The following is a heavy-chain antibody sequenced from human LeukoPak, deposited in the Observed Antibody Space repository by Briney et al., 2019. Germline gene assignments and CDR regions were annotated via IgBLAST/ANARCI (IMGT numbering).Heavy chain of an antibody. CDR3: ARDFYCSSGWCPADYYYYYHMDV. Sequence: ASVKVSCKASGYTFTSYGISWVRQAPGQGLEWMGWISVYNGNTNYAQKIQGRVTMTTDTSTSTAYMELRSLRSDDTAVYYCARDFYCSSGWCPADYYYYYHMDVWGKGTTVTISS. J-gene: IGHJ6*03. CDR1: GYTFTSYG. CDR2: ISVYNGNT. D-gene: IGHD2-15*01. V-gene: IGHV1-18*01.